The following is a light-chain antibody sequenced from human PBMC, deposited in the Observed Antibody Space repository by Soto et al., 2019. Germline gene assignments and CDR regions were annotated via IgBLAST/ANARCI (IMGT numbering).Light chain of an antibody. CDR3: QQSYRSPYT. CDR2: VAS. J-gene: IGKJ2*01. V-gene: IGKV1-39*01. Sequence: DIQMTPSPSSLSASVGDRVTITCRASQSISSYLNWYQQKPGKAPKFLIYVASTLQSGVPSRFSGSRSGTDFTLTITSLQPEDFATYYCQQSYRSPYTFGQGTKLDIK. CDR1: QSISSY.